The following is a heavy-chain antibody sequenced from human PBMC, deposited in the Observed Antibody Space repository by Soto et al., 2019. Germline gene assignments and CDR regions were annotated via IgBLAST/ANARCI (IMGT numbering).Heavy chain of an antibody. CDR2: SSYDGRTK. J-gene: IGHJ4*02. CDR3: AKDGAPRYCGRTSCHPAGAY. D-gene: IGHD2-2*01. V-gene: IGHV3-30*18. CDR1: GFTFNNYG. Sequence: QVQLVESGGGVVQPGKSLRLSCAGSGFTFNNYGMHWVRQAPGKGLEWVAFSSYDGRTKYYAESVKGRFTISRDESKNTLHLQMDSLRPDDTAVYYCAKDGAPRYCGRTSCHPAGAYWGQGTLVTVSS.